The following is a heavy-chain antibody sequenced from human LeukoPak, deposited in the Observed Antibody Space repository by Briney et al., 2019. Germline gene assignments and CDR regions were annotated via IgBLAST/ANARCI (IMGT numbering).Heavy chain of an antibody. D-gene: IGHD1-26*01. Sequence: SETLSLTCSVSGARLTNPTYYQWSWFRQPPGKALEFIGKIFASGSSTLTPSLKSRVTISLDTSKNQFSLKLSSVTAADTAVYYCARSGIVGAGGYFDYWGQGTLVTVSS. CDR1: GARLTNPTYY. CDR3: ARSGIVGAGGYFDY. J-gene: IGHJ4*02. V-gene: IGHV4-61*01. CDR2: IFASGSS.